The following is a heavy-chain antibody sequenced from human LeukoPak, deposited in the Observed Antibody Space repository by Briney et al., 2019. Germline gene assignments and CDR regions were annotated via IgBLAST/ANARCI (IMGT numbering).Heavy chain of an antibody. CDR1: GGSISSYY. V-gene: IGHV4-59*08. J-gene: IGHJ4*02. D-gene: IGHD4-23*01. CDR2: IYYSGST. CDR3: ARQGRGYGGNSDY. Sequence: SETLSLTCSVSGGSISSYYWTWIRQPPGKGLEWIGYIYYSGSTNYNPSLKSRVTISVDKSKNQFSLKLSSATAADTAVYYCARQGRGYGGNSDYWGQGTLVTVSS.